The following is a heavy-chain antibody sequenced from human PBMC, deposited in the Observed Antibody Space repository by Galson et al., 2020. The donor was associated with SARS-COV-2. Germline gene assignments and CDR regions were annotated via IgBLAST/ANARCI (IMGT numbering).Heavy chain of an antibody. D-gene: IGHD3-22*01. CDR2: MFSNGGT. J-gene: IGHJ4*02. Sequence: SQTLSLTCTVSGGSIRGSYWSWIRQPPGKALEWVGYMFSNGGTKYTPSLKSRVTISGDTSKKQFSLILTSVTAADTAVYYCARELGDYYDSSGYYYFPRTDQYFDYWGQGTLVTVSS. CDR1: GGSIRGSY. CDR3: ARELGDYYDSSGYYYFPRTDQYFDY. V-gene: IGHV4-4*08.